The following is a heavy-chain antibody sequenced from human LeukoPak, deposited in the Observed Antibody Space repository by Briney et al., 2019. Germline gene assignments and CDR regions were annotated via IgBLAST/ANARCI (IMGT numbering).Heavy chain of an antibody. Sequence: SGPTLVNPTQTIPLSCTFSGFSLSTRGVAVSWIHQPPGKALEWLALSDWDDDKRYSPSLKSRLTITKDTSKNQVVLTMTNMDPVDTATYYCAHRGSYYDFWSGYSGDDWFDPWGQGTLVTVSS. CDR2: SDWDDDK. V-gene: IGHV2-5*02. CDR1: GFSLSTRGVA. J-gene: IGHJ5*02. CDR3: AHRGSYYDFWSGYSGDDWFDP. D-gene: IGHD3-3*01.